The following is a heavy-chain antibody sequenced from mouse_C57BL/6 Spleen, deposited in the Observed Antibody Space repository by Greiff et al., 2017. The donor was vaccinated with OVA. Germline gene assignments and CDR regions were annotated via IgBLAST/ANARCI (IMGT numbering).Heavy chain of an antibody. J-gene: IGHJ2*01. CDR3: TRSPLITTVVATDY. CDR1: GYTFTDYE. V-gene: IGHV1-15*01. Sequence: QVQLKQSGAELVRPGASVTLSCKASGYTFTDYEMHWVKQTPVHGLEWIGAIDPETGGTAYNQKFKGKAILTADKSSSTAYMELRSLTSEDSAVYYCTRSPLITTVVATDYWGQGTTLTVSS. D-gene: IGHD1-1*01. CDR2: IDPETGGT.